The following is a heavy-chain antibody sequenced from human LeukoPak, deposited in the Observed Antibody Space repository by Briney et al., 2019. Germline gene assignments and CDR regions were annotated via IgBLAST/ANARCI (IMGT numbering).Heavy chain of an antibody. CDR2: IGGSGGST. V-gene: IGHV3-23*01. J-gene: IGHJ4*02. CDR3: AKKKRELRGFDY. Sequence: GGSLRLSCAASGFTFSSYAMSWVRQAPGKGLEWVSVIGGSGGSTYYADSVKGRFTISRGNSKNTLYLQMSSLRAEDTAVYYCAKKKRELRGFDYWGQGTLVTVSS. CDR1: GFTFSSYA. D-gene: IGHD1-7*01.